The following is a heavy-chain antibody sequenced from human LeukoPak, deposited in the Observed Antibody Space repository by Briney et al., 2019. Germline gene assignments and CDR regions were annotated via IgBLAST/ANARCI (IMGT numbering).Heavy chain of an antibody. V-gene: IGHV1-2*02. D-gene: IGHD2-15*01. J-gene: IGHJ4*02. CDR3: ARGGIEEGYCSGGSCYEANY. CDR1: VYTFTVYY. CDR2: INPNSGGT. Sequence: ASVKVSCTASVYTFTVYYMHWMRQAPGQGLEWMGWINPNSGGTNYAQKFQGRVTMTRDTSISTAYMELSRLRSDDTAVYYCARGGIEEGYCSGGSCYEANYWGQGTLVTVSS.